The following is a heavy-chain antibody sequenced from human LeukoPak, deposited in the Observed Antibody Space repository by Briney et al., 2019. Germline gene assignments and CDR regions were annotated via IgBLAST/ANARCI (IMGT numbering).Heavy chain of an antibody. CDR1: GITFSSYA. V-gene: IGHV3-23*01. CDR2: ISDSGDFT. CDR3: AKEHSNNWYDAFDI. J-gene: IGHJ3*02. Sequence: GGSLRLSCAASGITFSSYAMSWLRQVPGKGLEWVSGISDSGDFTYYADSVKGRYTISRDNSKNTLYLQMNSLRAEDTAVYYCAKEHSNNWYDAFDIWGQGTMVTVS. D-gene: IGHD6-13*01.